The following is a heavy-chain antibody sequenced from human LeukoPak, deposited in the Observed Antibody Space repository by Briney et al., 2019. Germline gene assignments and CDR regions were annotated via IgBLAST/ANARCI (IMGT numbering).Heavy chain of an antibody. CDR1: GGSFSGYY. CDR3: ARKIGTGTFARYFED. D-gene: IGHD1-7*01. CDR2: IHHTGSA. Sequence: SETLSLTCAVYGGSFSGYYWSWIRQTPARGLEWIGYIHHTGSAYYSPSLKSRATISIDTSKNQFSLRLSSVSAADTAVYYCARKIGTGTFARYFEDWGQGSLVTVSS. J-gene: IGHJ4*02. V-gene: IGHV4-34*01.